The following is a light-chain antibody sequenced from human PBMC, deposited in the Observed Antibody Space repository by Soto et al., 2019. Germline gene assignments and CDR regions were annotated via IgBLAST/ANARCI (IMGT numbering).Light chain of an antibody. CDR1: SSDVGGYNY. CDR3: SSYAGSNNFV. Sequence: QSALTQPPSASGSPGQSVTISCTGTSSDVGGYNYVSWYQQRPGKAPKLMIYEVIKRPSGVPDRFSGSKSGNTASLTVSGLQAEDEADYYCSSYAGSNNFVFGGGTKLTVL. CDR2: EVI. J-gene: IGLJ2*01. V-gene: IGLV2-8*01.